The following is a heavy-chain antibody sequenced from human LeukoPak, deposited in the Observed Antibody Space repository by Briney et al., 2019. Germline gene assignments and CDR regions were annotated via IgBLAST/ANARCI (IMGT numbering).Heavy chain of an antibody. D-gene: IGHD7-27*01. CDR2: ISGSGDKT. V-gene: IGHV3-23*01. CDR3: AKDGGLWVSAHWGDS. CDR1: GFTFSSYA. J-gene: IGHJ4*02. Sequence: PGGSLRLSCIASGFTFSSYAMNWVRQVPGKGLEWVSTISGSGDKTFFADSVKGRFTVSRDNSKNTLYLQMNSLRAEDTAVYYCAKDGGLWVSAHWGDSWGRGTLVTVSS.